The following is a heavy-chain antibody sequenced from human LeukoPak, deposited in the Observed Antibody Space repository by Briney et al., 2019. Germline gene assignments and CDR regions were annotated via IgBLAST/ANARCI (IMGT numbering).Heavy chain of an antibody. CDR3: ARLATGTIDY. V-gene: IGHV4-59*01. J-gene: IGHJ4*02. D-gene: IGHD1-14*01. Sequence: SERLSLTCTVSGDSINNYYWTWNRQPPGKGLEWIGDVYYSGTTNHNPSLKSRVTISGDTSKNQFSLNLSSVTAADTAVYYCARLATGTIDYWGQGALVTVSS. CDR2: VYYSGTT. CDR1: GDSINNYY.